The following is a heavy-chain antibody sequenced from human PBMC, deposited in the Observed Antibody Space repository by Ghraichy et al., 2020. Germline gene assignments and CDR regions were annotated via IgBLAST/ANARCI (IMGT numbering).Heavy chain of an antibody. CDR2: IYYSGST. V-gene: IGHV4-39*01. CDR1: GGSISSSSYY. J-gene: IGHJ5*02. Sequence: SETLSLTCTVSGGSISSSSYYWGWIRQPPGKGLEWIGSIYYSGSTYYNPSLKSRVTISVDTSKNQFSLKLSSVTAADTAVYYCATYMITFGGVIAHGFDPWGQGTLVTVSS. CDR3: ATYMITFGGVIAHGFDP. D-gene: IGHD3-16*02.